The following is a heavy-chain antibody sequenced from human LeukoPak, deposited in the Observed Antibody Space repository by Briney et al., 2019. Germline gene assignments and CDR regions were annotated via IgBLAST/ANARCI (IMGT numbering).Heavy chain of an antibody. V-gene: IGHV4-39*01. J-gene: IGHJ4*02. Sequence: PSETLSLTCTVSGGSISSSSYYWGWIRQPPGKGLEWIGSIYYSGSTYYNPSLQSRVTISVDTSKNQFSLKLSSVTAAGTAVYYCARRGDGEIDYWGQGTLVTVSS. CDR1: GGSISSSSYY. CDR3: ARRGDGEIDY. CDR2: IYYSGST. D-gene: IGHD4-17*01.